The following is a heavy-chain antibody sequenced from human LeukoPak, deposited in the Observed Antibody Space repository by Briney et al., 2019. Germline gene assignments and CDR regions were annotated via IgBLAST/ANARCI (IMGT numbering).Heavy chain of an antibody. CDR1: GFTFNQYA. J-gene: IGHJ3*02. Sequence: GGSLRLSCAASGFTFNQYAMHWVRQAPGKGLEWVAAIWYDGSNKYYADSVKGRFTISRDNSKNTLYPQMNSLRAEDTAVYYCAREADCSGGGCYRGPFDIWGQGTMVTVSS. CDR2: IWYDGSNK. D-gene: IGHD2-15*01. CDR3: AREADCSGGGCYRGPFDI. V-gene: IGHV3-33*01.